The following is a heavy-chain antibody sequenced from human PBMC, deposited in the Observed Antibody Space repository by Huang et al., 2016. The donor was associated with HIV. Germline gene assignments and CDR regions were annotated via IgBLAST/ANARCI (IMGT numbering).Heavy chain of an antibody. CDR2: IYYSGSP. CDR1: GGSIKSRNYY. Sequence: QLQLQESGPGLVKPSDTLSLNCTLSGGSIKSRNYYWGWVRQAPGKGLEWIGDIYYSGSPYYNPSLRSRVSLSVDTSKNQVTLKGNAVIAADTAVYYCARRQGSGYYFYFDYWGRGIPVTVSA. D-gene: IGHD3-22*01. V-gene: IGHV4-39*01. J-gene: IGHJ4*02. CDR3: ARRQGSGYYFYFDY.